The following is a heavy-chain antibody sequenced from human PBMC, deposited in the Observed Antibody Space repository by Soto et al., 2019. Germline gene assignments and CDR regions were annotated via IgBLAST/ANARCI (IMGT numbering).Heavy chain of an antibody. D-gene: IGHD1-26*01. Sequence: QVQLVQSGAEEKKPGASVKVSCKASGYTFTSYAMHWVRQAPGQRLEWMGWINAGNGNTKYSQKFQGRVTITRDTSASTACMEVRSLGAEDTAVYCCASNHLGATPYGRDVWGQGTRVTV. CDR3: ASNHLGATPYGRDV. CDR2: INAGNGNT. J-gene: IGHJ6*02. V-gene: IGHV1-3*05. CDR1: GYTFTSYA.